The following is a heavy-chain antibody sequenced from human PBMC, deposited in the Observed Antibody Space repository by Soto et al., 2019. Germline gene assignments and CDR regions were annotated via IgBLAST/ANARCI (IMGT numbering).Heavy chain of an antibody. Sequence: TLSLTCTVSGDSISSGNKYWSWIRQAPGKGMEWIGYIFSSGTTYYNPSLKSRLTMSLDTSQNQFSLRLASVTDADSAVYYCARVPSPFDYYYAMDVWGQGTTVTVSS. V-gene: IGHV4-30-4*01. J-gene: IGHJ6*02. CDR2: IFSSGTT. CDR3: ARVPSPFDYYYAMDV. CDR1: GDSISSGNKY. D-gene: IGHD3-16*01.